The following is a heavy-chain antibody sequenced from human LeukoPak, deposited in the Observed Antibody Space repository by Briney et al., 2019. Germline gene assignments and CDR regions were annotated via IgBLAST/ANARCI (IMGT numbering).Heavy chain of an antibody. CDR2: INPYSGGT. CDR3: ARASGYSSSWYLRTYGMDV. Sequence: AASVKVSCKASGYTFTSYGISWVRQAPGQGLEWMGWINPYSGGTNYAQKFQGRVTMTRDTSISTAYMELSRLRSDDTAVYYCARASGYSSSWYLRTYGMDVWGQGITVTVSS. J-gene: IGHJ6*02. D-gene: IGHD6-13*01. V-gene: IGHV1-2*02. CDR1: GYTFTSYG.